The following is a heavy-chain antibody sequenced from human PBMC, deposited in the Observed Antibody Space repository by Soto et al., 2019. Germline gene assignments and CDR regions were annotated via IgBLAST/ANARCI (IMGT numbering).Heavy chain of an antibody. CDR3: ARAHIGVGIVATIMYWFDP. V-gene: IGHV1-8*01. CDR2: MNPNSGNT. Sequence: QVPLVQSGAEVKKPGASVKVSCKASGYTFTSYDINWVRQATGQGLEWMGWMNPNSGNTGYAQKFQGRVTMTRNTSISTAYMELSSLRSEDTAVYYCARAHIGVGIVATIMYWFDPWGQGTLVTVSS. D-gene: IGHD5-12*01. CDR1: GYTFTSYD. J-gene: IGHJ5*02.